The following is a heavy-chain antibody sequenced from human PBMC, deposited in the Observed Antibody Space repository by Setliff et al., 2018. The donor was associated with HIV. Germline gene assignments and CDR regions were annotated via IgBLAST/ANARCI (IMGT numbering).Heavy chain of an antibody. V-gene: IGHV4-39*01. CDR3: ARHDGMKAARRYGDYAYFDY. CDR1: GGSISSNIYF. Sequence: PSETLSLTCTVSGGSISSNIYFWGWIRQPPGKGLEWIGSIYYSGSAYYNSSLRSRLTISVDTSKNQFSLKLSSVTAADTAVYYCARHDGMKAARRYGDYAYFDYWGQGTLVTVSS. J-gene: IGHJ4*02. CDR2: IYYSGSA. D-gene: IGHD4-17*01.